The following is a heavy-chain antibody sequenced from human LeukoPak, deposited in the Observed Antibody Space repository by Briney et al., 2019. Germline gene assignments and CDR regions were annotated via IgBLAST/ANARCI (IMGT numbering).Heavy chain of an antibody. CDR1: GYTFTGYY. V-gene: IGHV1-2*02. Sequence: ASVKVSCKASGYTFTGYYMHWVRQAPGQGLEWMGWINPNSGGTNYAQKFQGRVTMTRDTSISTAYMELSGLRSDDTAVYYCARGDSSGWYYFDYWGQGTLVTVSS. CDR2: INPNSGGT. CDR3: ARGDSSGWYYFDY. D-gene: IGHD6-19*01. J-gene: IGHJ4*02.